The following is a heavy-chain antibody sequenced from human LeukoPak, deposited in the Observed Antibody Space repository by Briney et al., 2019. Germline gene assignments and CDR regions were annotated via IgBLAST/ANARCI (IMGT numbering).Heavy chain of an antibody. CDR3: ARESTPYSSSWYGGGWYDYFDY. Sequence: VSGGSISXXXXXWXXXRQPXXXGXXXXGYIYHSGSTYYNPSLKSRVTISVDRSKNQFSLKLSSVTAADTAVYYCARESTPYSSSWYGGGWYDYFDYWGQGTLVTVSS. CDR2: IYHSGST. CDR1: GGSISXXXXX. J-gene: IGHJ4*02. D-gene: IGHD6-13*01. V-gene: IGHV4-30-2*01.